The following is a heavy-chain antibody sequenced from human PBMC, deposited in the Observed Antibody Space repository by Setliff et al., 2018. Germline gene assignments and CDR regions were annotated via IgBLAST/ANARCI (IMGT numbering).Heavy chain of an antibody. CDR3: ARALRSPLGGTAFVPIHFDP. D-gene: IGHD3-16*01. J-gene: IGHJ5*02. CDR1: GMSITSYY. V-gene: IGHV4-59*01. Sequence: ETLSLTCSVSGMSITSYYWSWIRQSPGRGLEWIGDIYYTGSTTYSPSLKSRVTISPDTSKNQFHLTVNSVTAADTAVYYCARALRSPLGGTAFVPIHFDPWGQGILVTVS. CDR2: IYYTGST.